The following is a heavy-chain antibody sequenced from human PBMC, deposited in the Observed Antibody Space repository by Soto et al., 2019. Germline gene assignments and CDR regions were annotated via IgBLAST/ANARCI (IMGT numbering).Heavy chain of an antibody. CDR1: GGSFSGYY. CDR2: INHSGST. CDR3: ARGVYDTIFGVVSLEF. D-gene: IGHD3-3*01. J-gene: IGHJ4*02. Sequence: SETLSLTCAVYGGSFSGYYWSWIRQPPGKGLEWIGEINHSGSTHNNPSLKSRVTISVDTSKNQFSLKLTSVTAADTAVYYCARGVYDTIFGVVSLEFWGQGTLVTVSS. V-gene: IGHV4-34*01.